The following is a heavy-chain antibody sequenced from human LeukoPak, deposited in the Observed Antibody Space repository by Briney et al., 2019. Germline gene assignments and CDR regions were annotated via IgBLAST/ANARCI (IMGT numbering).Heavy chain of an antibody. Sequence: TSETLSLTCTVSGGSISSYYWSWIRQPPGKGLEWIGYIYYSGSTNYNPSLKSRVTISVDTSKNQFSLKLSSVTAADTAVYYCARVSYSSGWYEGETGFDYWGQGTLVTVSS. D-gene: IGHD6-19*01. CDR2: IYYSGST. V-gene: IGHV4-59*01. CDR1: GGSISSYY. J-gene: IGHJ4*02. CDR3: ARVSYSSGWYEGETGFDY.